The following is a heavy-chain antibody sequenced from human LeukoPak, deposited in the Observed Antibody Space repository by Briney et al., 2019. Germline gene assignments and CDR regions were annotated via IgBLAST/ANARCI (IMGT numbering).Heavy chain of an antibody. J-gene: IGHJ3*02. V-gene: IGHV1-18*01. Sequence: GASVKVSCKASGYTFTKYGVSWVRQAPGQGLEGMGWISAYNGDIKYAQRGKGRVTMTTDTSTSTVYMELRSLRSDDTAVYYCARESGSDAFDIWGQGTMVTVSS. CDR2: ISAYNGDI. CDR1: GYTFTKYG. CDR3: ARESGSDAFDI.